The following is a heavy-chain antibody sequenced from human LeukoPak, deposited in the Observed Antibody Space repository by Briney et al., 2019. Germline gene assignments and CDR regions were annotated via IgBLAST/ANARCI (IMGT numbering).Heavy chain of an antibody. D-gene: IGHD2-15*01. CDR1: GGSISSSY. CDR3: ARGGPKGGDY. V-gene: IGHV4-59*01. Sequence: PSETLSLTCTVSGGSISSSYWSWIRQPPGKGLEWIGYIYYSGSTNYNPSLKSRVTISVDTSKNQFSLKLSSVSAADTAVYYCARGGPKGGDYWGQGTLVTVSS. J-gene: IGHJ4*02. CDR2: IYYSGST.